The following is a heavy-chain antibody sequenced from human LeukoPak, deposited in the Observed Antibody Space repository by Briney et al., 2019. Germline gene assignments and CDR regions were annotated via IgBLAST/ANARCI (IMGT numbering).Heavy chain of an antibody. CDR3: ARDFWGAYRVDYFDY. J-gene: IGHJ4*02. CDR2: IKQDGSET. V-gene: IGHV3-7*01. D-gene: IGHD3-3*01. Sequence: GVSLRLSCAASGFTFSNYWMIWVRRAPGKGLEWVANIKQDGSETYYVDSGRGRFAISRDNAKKSLYLQMNSLRAEDTAVYYCARDFWGAYRVDYFDYWGQGTLVTVSS. CDR1: GFTFSNYW.